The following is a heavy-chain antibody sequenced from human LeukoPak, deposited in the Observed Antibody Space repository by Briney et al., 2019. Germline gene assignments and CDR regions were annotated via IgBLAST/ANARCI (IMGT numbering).Heavy chain of an antibody. V-gene: IGHV3-23*01. Sequence: GGSLRLSCAASGFTFTNYAMSWVRQARGRGLEWVSGISGSGDSTNYADSVKGRFTISRDNSKNTLYLQMNSLRAEDTAVYYCAKGASPGIAAAGAGFLFDYWGQGTLVTVSS. CDR2: ISGSGDST. D-gene: IGHD6-13*01. J-gene: IGHJ4*02. CDR3: AKGASPGIAAAGAGFLFDY. CDR1: GFTFTNYA.